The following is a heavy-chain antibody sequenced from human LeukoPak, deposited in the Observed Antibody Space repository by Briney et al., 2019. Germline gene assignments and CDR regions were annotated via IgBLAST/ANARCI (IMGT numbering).Heavy chain of an antibody. D-gene: IGHD3-10*01. CDR2: ISGSSSYI. Sequence: GGSLRLSCAASGFPFSSFWMNWVRQAPGKGLEWVSAISGSSSYIYYADSVKGRFTISRDNAKNSVDLQMNSLRAEDTAVYYCASVPGETKKRAIDYWGQGTLVTVSS. J-gene: IGHJ4*02. V-gene: IGHV3-21*01. CDR1: GFPFSSFW. CDR3: ASVPGETKKRAIDY.